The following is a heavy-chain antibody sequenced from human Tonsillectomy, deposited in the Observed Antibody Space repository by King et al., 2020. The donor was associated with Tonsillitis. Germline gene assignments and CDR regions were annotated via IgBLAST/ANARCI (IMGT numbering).Heavy chain of an antibody. CDR1: GFTFSSYA. V-gene: IGHV3-30*02. CDR2: ISYDGNIK. Sequence: QLVQSGGGVVQPGGSLRLSCGASGFTFSSYAMHWVRQAPGKGLEWVAFISYDGNIKYYADSVKGRFTISRDNSKNTLYVQMNSLQPEDTAVFYCAKEDYSGCPFESWGQGTPVTVSS. D-gene: IGHD6-19*01. J-gene: IGHJ4*02. CDR3: AKEDYSGCPFES.